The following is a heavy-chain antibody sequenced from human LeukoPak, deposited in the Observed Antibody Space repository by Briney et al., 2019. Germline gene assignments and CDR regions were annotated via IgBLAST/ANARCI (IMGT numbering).Heavy chain of an antibody. CDR1: GFTFSSYW. J-gene: IGHJ4*02. CDR2: ISSDGSST. D-gene: IGHD1-26*01. CDR3: ARPVGASATVDY. V-gene: IGHV3-74*01. Sequence: GGSLRLSCAASGFTFSSYWMHWVRQAPGKGLVWVSRISSDGSSTSYADSVKGRFTISRDNAKNTLYLQMNSLRAEDTAVYYCARPVGASATVDYWGQGTLVTVSS.